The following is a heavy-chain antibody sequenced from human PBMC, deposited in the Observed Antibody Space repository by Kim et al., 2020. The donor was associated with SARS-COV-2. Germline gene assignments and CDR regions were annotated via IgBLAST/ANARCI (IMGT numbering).Heavy chain of an antibody. J-gene: IGHJ4*02. CDR3: AALDTAHVPGGI. D-gene: IGHD3-10*02. V-gene: IGHV3-7*01. Sequence: CYVDSVKGRLTRSRDNAKNSLYLQMSSLRSEDTAIYYCAALDTAHVPGGIWGQGTLVSVSS.